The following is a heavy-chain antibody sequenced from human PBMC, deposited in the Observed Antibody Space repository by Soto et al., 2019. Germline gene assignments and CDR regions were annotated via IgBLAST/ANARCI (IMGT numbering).Heavy chain of an antibody. D-gene: IGHD2-8*01. V-gene: IGHV1-18*01. CDR3: ARDQTKWLRDASDI. CDR1: GYTFVSFG. Sequence: QVQLVQSGAEVKKPGASVKVSCKASGYTFVSFGINWVRQAPGKGLEWLGRISPYNGDTSYAEKFRGRVAMTTDTSSSTVYLELGSLRSDDTSVYYCARDQTKWLRDASDIWGQGSMVTVSS. CDR2: ISPYNGDT. J-gene: IGHJ3*02.